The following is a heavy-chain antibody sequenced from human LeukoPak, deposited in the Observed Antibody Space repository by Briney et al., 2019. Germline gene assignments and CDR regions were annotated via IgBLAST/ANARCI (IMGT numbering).Heavy chain of an antibody. J-gene: IGHJ6*03. V-gene: IGHV4-61*02. CDR1: GGPISSGSYY. Sequence: PSETLSLTCTVSGGPISSGSYYWSWIRQPAGKGLEWIGRIYTSGSTNYNPSLKSRVTISVDTSKNQFSLKLSSVTAADTAVYYCARDSMDYMDVWGKGTTVTVSS. D-gene: IGHD2/OR15-2a*01. CDR3: ARDSMDYMDV. CDR2: IYTSGST.